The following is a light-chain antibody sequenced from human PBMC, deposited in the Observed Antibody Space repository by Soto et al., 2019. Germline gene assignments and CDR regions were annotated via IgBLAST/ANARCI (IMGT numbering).Light chain of an antibody. Sequence: QSALTQPASVSGSPGQSITVSCTGTSSDVGGYNYVSWYQQHPGKAPKLMIYDVSNRPSGVSNRFSGSKPGNTASLTISGLRAEDEADYYCSSYTSSGTLVFGTGTKLTVL. CDR2: DVS. V-gene: IGLV2-14*01. CDR3: SSYTSSGTLV. CDR1: SSDVGGYNY. J-gene: IGLJ1*01.